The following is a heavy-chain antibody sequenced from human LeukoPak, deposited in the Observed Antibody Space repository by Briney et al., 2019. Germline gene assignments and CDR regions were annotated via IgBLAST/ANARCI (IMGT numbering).Heavy chain of an antibody. Sequence: RRGGSLRLSCAATGFNFNIYWMLWVRQAPGKGLEWVANINPDGRETYYVDSVKGRFTISSDNAKNPLYQQMNSLRAEDTALYYCARGHMVRGFHWGQGTLVTVSS. CDR1: GFNFNIYW. CDR2: INPDGRET. CDR3: ARGHMVRGFH. V-gene: IGHV3-7*02. D-gene: IGHD3-10*01. J-gene: IGHJ4*02.